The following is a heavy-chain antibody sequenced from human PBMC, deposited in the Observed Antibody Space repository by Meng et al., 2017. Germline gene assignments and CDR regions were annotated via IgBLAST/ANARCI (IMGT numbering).Heavy chain of an antibody. D-gene: IGHD3-3*01. V-gene: IGHV1-3*01. Sequence: ASVKVSCKASGYTFTSYAMHWVRQAPGQRLEWMGWINAGNGNTKYSQKFQGRVTITRDTSASTAYMELSSLRSEDTAVYYCARRHYDFWSGYSSYYYYGMDVWGQGTTVTVSS. CDR1: GYTFTSYA. CDR2: INAGNGNT. J-gene: IGHJ6*02. CDR3: ARRHYDFWSGYSSYYYYGMDV.